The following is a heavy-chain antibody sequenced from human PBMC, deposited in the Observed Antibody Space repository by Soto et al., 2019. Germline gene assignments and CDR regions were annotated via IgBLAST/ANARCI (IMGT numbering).Heavy chain of an antibody. V-gene: IGHV3-30-3*01. CDR3: ARAAPLRYYDFWSGYPRGYYGMDV. D-gene: IGHD3-3*01. Sequence: PGGSLRLSCAASGFTFSSYAMHWVRQAPGKGLEWVAVISYDGSNKYYADSVKGRFTISRDNSKNTLYLQMNSLRAEDTAVYYCARAAPLRYYDFWSGYPRGYYGMDVWGQGTTVTGSS. CDR1: GFTFSSYA. CDR2: ISYDGSNK. J-gene: IGHJ6*02.